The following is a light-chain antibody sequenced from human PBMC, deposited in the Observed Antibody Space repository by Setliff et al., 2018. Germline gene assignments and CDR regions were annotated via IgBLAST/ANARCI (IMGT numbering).Light chain of an antibody. CDR1: SSNIGAGYL. CDR3: SSYAGNYIYV. V-gene: IGLV1-40*01. J-gene: IGLJ1*01. CDR2: ENT. Sequence: QSVLTQPPSVSGAPGQSVTVSCTGTSSNIGAGYLVHWYQQLPGTAPKLLIYENTNRPSGVPDRFSGSRSDTSASLAITGLQTEDEADYYCSSYAGNYIYVFGTGTKVTVL.